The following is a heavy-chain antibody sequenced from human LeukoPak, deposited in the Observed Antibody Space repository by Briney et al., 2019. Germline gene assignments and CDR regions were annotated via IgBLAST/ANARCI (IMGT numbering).Heavy chain of an antibody. J-gene: IGHJ4*02. Sequence: GRSLRLSCADSGFTFSSYAMHWVRQAPGKGLEWVAVISYDGSNKYYADSVKGRFTISRDNSKNTLYLQMNSLRAEDTAVYYCARGGVSRWELLPTHFDYWAREPWSPSPQ. CDR3: ARGGVSRWELLPTHFDY. D-gene: IGHD1-26*01. CDR1: GFTFSSYA. CDR2: ISYDGSNK. V-gene: IGHV3-30*01.